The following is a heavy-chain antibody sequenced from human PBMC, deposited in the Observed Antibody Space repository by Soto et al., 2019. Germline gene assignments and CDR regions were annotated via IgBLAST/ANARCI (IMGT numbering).Heavy chain of an antibody. Sequence: QVQLVESGGGVVQPGRSLRLSCAASGFTFSAYGMHWVRQAPGKGLEWVALTSADGNVKYYTDSVKGRFTISRDNSKNTVSLQMRSLRDEVTALYSGAKDRGDGSGTGLAYWGKEALLTVSS. D-gene: IGHD3-10*01. CDR1: GFTFSAYG. CDR3: AKDRGDGSGTGLAY. J-gene: IGHJ4*02. CDR2: TSADGNVK. V-gene: IGHV3-30*18.